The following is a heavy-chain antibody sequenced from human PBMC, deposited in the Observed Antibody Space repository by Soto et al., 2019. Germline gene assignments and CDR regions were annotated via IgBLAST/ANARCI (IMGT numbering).Heavy chain of an antibody. CDR1: GGSISSGGYS. CDR2: IYYSGTT. D-gene: IGHD3-9*01. CDR3: ARYDSAWFAAFGI. V-gene: IGHV4-30-2*05. J-gene: IGHJ3*02. Sequence: SETLSLTCAVSGGSISSGGYSWSWIRQPPGKGLEWIGYIYYSGTTYYNPSLKSRTTISLDLSKNHFSLSLTSITAADTSLYFCARYDSAWFAAFGILGPGTMVSVS.